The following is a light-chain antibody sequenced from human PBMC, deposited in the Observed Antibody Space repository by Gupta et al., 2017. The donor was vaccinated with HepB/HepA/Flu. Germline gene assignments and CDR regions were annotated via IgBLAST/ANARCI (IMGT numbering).Light chain of an antibody. V-gene: IGKV1-5*03. CDR3: QQYNSFPRT. CDR1: QSISSW. CDR2: KAS. Sequence: DIQMTQSPSTLSASVGDRVTITCRASQSISSWLAWYQQKPGKAPKLLIYKASSLESGVPSRFSGSGSGTDFTLTISRLQPEDVATYYCQQYNSFPRTFGQGTKVEIK. J-gene: IGKJ1*01.